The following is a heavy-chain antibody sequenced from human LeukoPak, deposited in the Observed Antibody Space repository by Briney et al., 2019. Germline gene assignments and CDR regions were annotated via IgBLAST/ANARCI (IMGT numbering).Heavy chain of an antibody. CDR3: ARDYGDYGLDY. V-gene: IGHV4-59*01. J-gene: IGHJ4*02. D-gene: IGHD4-17*01. CDR1: GGSISSYY. CDR2: IYYSGST. Sequence: SETLSLTCTVSGGSISSYYWSWIRQPPGKGLEWIGYIYYSGSTNYNPSLKSRVTISVGTSKNQFSLKLSSVTAADTAVYYCARDYGDYGLDYWGQGTLVTVSS.